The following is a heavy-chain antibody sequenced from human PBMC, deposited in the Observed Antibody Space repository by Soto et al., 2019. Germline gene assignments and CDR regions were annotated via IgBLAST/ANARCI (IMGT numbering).Heavy chain of an antibody. CDR3: ARRTDWEYYDFWSGPQAVDY. CDR2: ISSSSSYI. J-gene: IGHJ4*02. CDR1: GFTFSSYS. D-gene: IGHD3-3*01. Sequence: GGSLRLSCAASGFTFSSYSMNWVRQAPGKGLEWVSSISSSSSYIYYADSVKGRFTISRDNAKNSLYLQMNSLRAEDTAVYYCARRTDWEYYDFWSGPQAVDYWGQGTLVTVSS. V-gene: IGHV3-21*01.